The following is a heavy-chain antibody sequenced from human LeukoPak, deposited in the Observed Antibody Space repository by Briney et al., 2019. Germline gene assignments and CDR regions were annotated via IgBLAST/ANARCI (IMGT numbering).Heavy chain of an antibody. J-gene: IGHJ4*02. D-gene: IGHD5-24*01. V-gene: IGHV3-23*01. Sequence: GGSLRLSCAASGFTFSSYAMSWVRQAPGKGLEWVSTISGSGATTYYADSVKGRFTISRDNSKNTLYLQVNNLRAEDTAVYYCAKEDDYNYIDYWGQGTLVTVSS. CDR2: ISGSGATT. CDR3: AKEDDYNYIDY. CDR1: GFTFSSYA.